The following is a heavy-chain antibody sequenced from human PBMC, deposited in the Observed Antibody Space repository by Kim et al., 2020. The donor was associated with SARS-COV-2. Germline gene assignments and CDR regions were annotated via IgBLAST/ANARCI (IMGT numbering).Heavy chain of an antibody. Sequence: GGSLRLSCAASGFTFSSYAMSWVRQAPGKGLEWVSAISGSGGSTYYADSVKGRFTISRDNSKNTLYLQMNSLRAEDTAVYYCAKAGVSIAAAGGFNFDYWGQGTLVTVSS. CDR2: ISGSGGST. CDR1: GFTFSSYA. V-gene: IGHV3-23*01. D-gene: IGHD6-13*01. J-gene: IGHJ4*02. CDR3: AKAGVSIAAAGGFNFDY.